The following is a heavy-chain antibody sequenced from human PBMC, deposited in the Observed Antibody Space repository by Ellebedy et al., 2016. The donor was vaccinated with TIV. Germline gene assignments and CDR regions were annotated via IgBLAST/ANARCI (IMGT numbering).Heavy chain of an antibody. V-gene: IGHV4-59*01. CDR2: VYHTGST. CDR1: GVSISDYY. Sequence: MPSETLSLTCSVSGVSISDYYWSWIRQPPGQGLEWIGYVYHTGSTNYNPSLRSRVTLAVDTPKNEFPLKLSSVTTADTAIYYCARDGVEDYFDYWGQGLLVTVSS. J-gene: IGHJ4*02. CDR3: ARDGVEDYFDY. D-gene: IGHD3-10*01.